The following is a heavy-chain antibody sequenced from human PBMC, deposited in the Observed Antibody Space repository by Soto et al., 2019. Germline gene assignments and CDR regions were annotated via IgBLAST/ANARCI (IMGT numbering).Heavy chain of an antibody. J-gene: IGHJ4*02. CDR3: VRHGNGTPYYFDF. V-gene: IGHV5-10-1*03. D-gene: IGHD1-1*01. CDR2: IDPSDSYT. CDR1: GYKFIGYW. Sequence: EVQLVQSGAEVKKPGESLRISCKGSGYKFIGYWISWVRQMPGKGLEWVGRIDPSDSYTSYSPSLQGHVTISVDTSISTAYLQWRSLQASDTARYYCVRHGNGTPYYFDFWGRGTLVPVSS.